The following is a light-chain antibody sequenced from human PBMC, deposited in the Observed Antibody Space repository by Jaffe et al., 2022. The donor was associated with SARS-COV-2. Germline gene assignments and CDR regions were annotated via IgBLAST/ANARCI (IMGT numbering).Light chain of an antibody. Sequence: DIVMTQSPLSLPVTLGQPASISCRSSQSLVYSDGNTYLNWFQQRPGQSPRRLIYKVSNRDSGVPDRFSGSGSDTDFTLKISRVEAEDVGVYYCMQGTHWPPMYTFGQGTKLEIK. CDR3: MQGTHWPPMYT. CDR2: KVS. V-gene: IGKV2-30*01. J-gene: IGKJ2*01. CDR1: QSLVYSDGNTY.